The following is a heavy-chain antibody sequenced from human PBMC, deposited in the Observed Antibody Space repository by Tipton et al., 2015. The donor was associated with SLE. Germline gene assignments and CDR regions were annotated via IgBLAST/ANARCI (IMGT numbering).Heavy chain of an antibody. D-gene: IGHD3-22*01. CDR2: IRYDGSNK. V-gene: IGHV3-30*02. CDR1: GFTFSSHG. J-gene: IGHJ3*02. CDR3: VIPPYYYDSSGYSPAFHI. Sequence: SLRLSCAASGFTFSSHGMHWVRQAPGKGLEWVAFIRYDGSNKYYADSVKGRFTISRDNSQNTLYLQMNSLRAEDPAVYYCVIPPYYYDSSGYSPAFHIWGQGTMVTVSS.